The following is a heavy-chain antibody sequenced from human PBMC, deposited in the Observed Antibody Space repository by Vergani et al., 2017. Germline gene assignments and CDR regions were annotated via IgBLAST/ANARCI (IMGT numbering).Heavy chain of an antibody. CDR3: ARGIYGDYAAGY. J-gene: IGHJ4*02. V-gene: IGHV4-59*08. CDR2: RYYSGST. D-gene: IGHD4-17*01. Sequence: QVQLQESGPGLVKPSETLSLTCTVSGGSISSYYWSWIRKPPGKGLEWIGYRYYSGSTNYNPSLKSRVTISVDTSKNQFSLKLSSVTAADTAVYYCARGIYGDYAAGYWGQGTLVTVSS. CDR1: GGSISSYY.